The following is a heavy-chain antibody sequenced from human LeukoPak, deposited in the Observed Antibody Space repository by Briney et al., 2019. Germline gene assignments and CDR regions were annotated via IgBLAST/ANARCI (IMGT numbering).Heavy chain of an antibody. J-gene: IGHJ4*02. CDR3: AKDTGPLMITFGGVVISYFDY. V-gene: IGHV3-23*01. Sequence: GGSLRLSCAGSGFIFSNYAMSWVRQAPGKGLEWVSGIKGNGFDTYYADSEKGRFTVSRDNSKNTLSLQMNSLSAEDTAVYYCAKDTGPLMITFGGVVISYFDYWGQGALVTVSS. CDR2: IKGNGFDT. D-gene: IGHD3-16*01. CDR1: GFIFSNYA.